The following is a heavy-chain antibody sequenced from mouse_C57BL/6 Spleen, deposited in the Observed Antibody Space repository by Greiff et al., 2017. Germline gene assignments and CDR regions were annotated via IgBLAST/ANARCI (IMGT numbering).Heavy chain of an antibody. J-gene: IGHJ2*01. D-gene: IGHD2-2*01. CDR1: GYTFTSYW. V-gene: IGHV1-53*01. Sequence: QVQLQQSGTELVKPGASVKLSCKASGYTFTSYWMHWVKQRPGQGLEWIGNINPSNGGTNYNEKFKSKATLTVDKSSSTAYMQLSSLTSEDSAVYYCARDGYDGREFDYWGQGTTLTVSS. CDR3: ARDGYDGREFDY. CDR2: INPSNGGT.